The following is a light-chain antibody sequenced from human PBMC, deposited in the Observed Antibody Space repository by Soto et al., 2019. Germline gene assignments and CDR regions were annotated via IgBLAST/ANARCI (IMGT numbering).Light chain of an antibody. CDR2: EVS. V-gene: IGLV2-14*01. CDR1: SSDFGGYNY. CDR3: SSYTGRSTRV. J-gene: IGLJ1*01. Sequence: LTQPASVSGSPGQSITISCTGTSSDFGGYNYVSWYQHHPGKAPKLIIYEVSNRPSGVSNRFSGSKSGNTASLTISGLQAEDEADYYCSSYTGRSTRVFGTGTKVTVL.